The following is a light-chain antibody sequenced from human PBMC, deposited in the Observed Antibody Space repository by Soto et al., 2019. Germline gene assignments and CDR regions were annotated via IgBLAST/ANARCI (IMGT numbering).Light chain of an antibody. J-gene: IGLJ1*01. CDR1: SSDVGGYNF. CDR3: SSYTSRTTVD. V-gene: IGLV2-14*03. CDR2: EVS. Sequence: QSALTPPAPVFRSPGQAITFSCTGTSSDVGGYNFISWYQQHPGKAPKLMIYEVSSRPSGVSNRFSGSKSGNTASLTISGHQPEDEADYYSSSYTSRTTVDLGTGTKVT.